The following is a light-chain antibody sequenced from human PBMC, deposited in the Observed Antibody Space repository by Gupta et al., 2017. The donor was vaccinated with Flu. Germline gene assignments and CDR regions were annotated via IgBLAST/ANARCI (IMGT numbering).Light chain of an antibody. CDR3: CQEEHYRWT. Sequence: VTLAHPASLSGSARLVLRYSDGETYYHSFQQRPGQTPRRLLYQGSYRESAVLDTFSGSGSSSTFTLKIIRGVAQDVVIYFCCQEEHYRWTFGEGTTVEIK. V-gene: IGKV2-30*01. CDR2: QGS. J-gene: IGKJ1*01. CDR1: LVLRYSDGETY.